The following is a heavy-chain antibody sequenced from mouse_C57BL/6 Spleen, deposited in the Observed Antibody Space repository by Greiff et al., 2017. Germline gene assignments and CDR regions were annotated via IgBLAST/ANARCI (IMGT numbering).Heavy chain of an antibody. J-gene: IGHJ4*01. CDR2: INPNYGTT. CDR3: ARSRYGNYDAMDY. CDR1: GYSFTDYN. D-gene: IGHD2-10*02. V-gene: IGHV1-39*01. Sequence: EVQLQESGPELVKPGASVKISCKASGYSFTDYNMNWVKQSNGKSLEWIGVINPNYGTTSYNQKFKGKATLTVDQSSSTAYMQLNSLTSEDSAVYHGARSRYGNYDAMDYWGQGTSVTVSS.